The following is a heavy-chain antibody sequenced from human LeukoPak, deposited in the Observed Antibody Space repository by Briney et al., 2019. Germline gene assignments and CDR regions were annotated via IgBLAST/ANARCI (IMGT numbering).Heavy chain of an antibody. D-gene: IGHD3-10*01. CDR2: TWYDGSNN. CDR1: GFSFSEHD. V-gene: IGHV3-33*01. J-gene: IGHJ3*02. Sequence: GGSLRLSCAASGFSFSEHDMHWVRQAPGKGPEWVTVTWYDGSNNHYADSVKGRFTISRDNSKNTVFLEMNSLRAEDTAVYHCARDRYFGSDGFDMWRRGTMLIVSS. CDR3: ARDRYFGSDGFDM.